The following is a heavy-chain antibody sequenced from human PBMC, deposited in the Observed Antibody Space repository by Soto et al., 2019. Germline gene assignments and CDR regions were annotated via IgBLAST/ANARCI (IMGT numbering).Heavy chain of an antibody. J-gene: IGHJ4*02. CDR1: GFTFSSYA. Sequence: GGSLRLSCAASGFTFSSYAMHWVRQAPGKGLEWVAVISYDGSNKYYADSVKGRFTISRDNSKNTLYLQMNSLRAEDTAVYYCARVADILTGYSPIDYWGQGTLVTVSS. CDR3: ARVADILTGYSPIDY. D-gene: IGHD3-9*01. V-gene: IGHV3-30-3*01. CDR2: ISYDGSNK.